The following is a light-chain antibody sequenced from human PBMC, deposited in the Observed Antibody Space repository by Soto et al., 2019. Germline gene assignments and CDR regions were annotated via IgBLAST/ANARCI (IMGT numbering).Light chain of an antibody. CDR2: GAS. CDR1: QSIRYY. V-gene: IGKV1-5*01. J-gene: IGKJ1*01. Sequence: DIQLTQSPPTLSASVGDRVTITCRASQSIRYYLAWYQQRPGKAPKLLIYGASSLQSGVPSRFSGSGSGTAFTLTISSLQPDDFATYFCQHHNSYSQTFGQGTKVEIK. CDR3: QHHNSYSQT.